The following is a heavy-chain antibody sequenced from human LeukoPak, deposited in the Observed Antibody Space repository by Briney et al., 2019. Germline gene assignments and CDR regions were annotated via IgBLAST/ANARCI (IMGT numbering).Heavy chain of an antibody. CDR1: GFTVITND. J-gene: IGHJ4*02. V-gene: IGHV3-53*01. CDR3: ARGVEPLAANTLAY. Sequence: GGSLRLSCAASGFTVITNDMTWVRQAPGKGLEWVSVPYSDGNTKYADSVQGRFTISRDNSKNTLYLEMNSLSPDDTAVYYCARGVEPLAANTLAYWGQGALVTVSS. D-gene: IGHD1-14*01. CDR2: PYSDGNT.